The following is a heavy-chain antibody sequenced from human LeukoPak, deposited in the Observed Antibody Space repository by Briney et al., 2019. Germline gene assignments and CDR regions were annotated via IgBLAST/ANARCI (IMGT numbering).Heavy chain of an antibody. D-gene: IGHD1-14*01. V-gene: IGHV3-48*03. CDR3: ARDLHRRWFDP. J-gene: IGHJ5*02. CDR1: GFTFSSYE. CDR2: ISSVGDTI. Sequence: GGSLRLSGAASGFTFSSYEMNWVRQAPGKGLEWVSYISSVGDTIYYVDSVKGRFTISRDNAKSSLYLQMNSLRAEDTAVYYCARDLHRRWFDPWGQGTLVTVSS.